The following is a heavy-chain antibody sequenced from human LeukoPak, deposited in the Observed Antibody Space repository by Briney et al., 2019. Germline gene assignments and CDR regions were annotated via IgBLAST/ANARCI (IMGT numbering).Heavy chain of an antibody. J-gene: IGHJ6*03. Sequence: PSETLSLTCTVSGGSISSGDYYWSWIRQPPGKGLEWIGYIYYSGSTYYNPSLKSRVTISVDTSKNQFSLKLSSVTAADTAVYYCARAQADYYDSSGYYYNYYYMDVWGKGTTVTVSS. CDR1: GGSISSGDYY. V-gene: IGHV4-30-4*08. D-gene: IGHD3-22*01. CDR3: ARAQADYYDSSGYYYNYYYMDV. CDR2: IYYSGST.